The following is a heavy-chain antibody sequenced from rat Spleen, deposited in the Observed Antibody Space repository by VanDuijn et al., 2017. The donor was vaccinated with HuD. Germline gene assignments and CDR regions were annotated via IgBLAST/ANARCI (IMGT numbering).Heavy chain of an antibody. CDR1: GFTFNDYW. CDR3: ARPYTYYGYALGYFDF. Sequence: EVQLVESGGGLVQPGRSLKLFCVASGFTFNDYWMTWIRQAPGKGLEWIASITNTGGTPYYLGSVKGRFTISRDNAKSTLYLQMNSLRSEDTATYYCARPYTYYGYALGYFDFWGPGTMVTVSS. V-gene: IGHV5-31*01. D-gene: IGHD1-9*01. J-gene: IGHJ1*01. CDR2: ITNTGGTP.